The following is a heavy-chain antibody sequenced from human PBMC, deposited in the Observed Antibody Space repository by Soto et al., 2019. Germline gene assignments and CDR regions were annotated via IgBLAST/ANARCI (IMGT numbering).Heavy chain of an antibody. J-gene: IGHJ5*02. CDR3: AREKNMIVVVITPNWFDP. D-gene: IGHD3-22*01. V-gene: IGHV3-30-3*01. CDR2: ISYDGSNK. CDR1: GFTFSSYA. Sequence: PVGSLRLSCAASGFTFSSYAMHWVRQAPGKGLEWVAVISYDGSNKYYADSVKGRFTISRDNSKNTLYLQMNSLRAEDTAVYYCAREKNMIVVVITPNWFDPWGQGTLVTVSS.